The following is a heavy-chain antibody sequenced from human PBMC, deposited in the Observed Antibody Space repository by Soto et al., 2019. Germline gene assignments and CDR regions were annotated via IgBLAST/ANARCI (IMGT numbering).Heavy chain of an antibody. CDR2: IIPIFGTA. D-gene: IGHD4-17*01. Sequence: CSEASRGGYESSARRSASHEPGQGLEWMGGIIPIFGTANYAQKLQGRVTMTTDTSTSTAFMELRSLRSDDTAVYYCARDLGYSDFDVHYWGQGTLVTVSS. CDR3: ARDLGYSDFDVHY. J-gene: IGHJ4*02. CDR1: RGGYESSA. V-gene: IGHV1-69*05.